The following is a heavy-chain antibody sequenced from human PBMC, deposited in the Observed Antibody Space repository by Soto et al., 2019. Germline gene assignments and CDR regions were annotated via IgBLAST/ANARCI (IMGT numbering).Heavy chain of an antibody. CDR3: SRHQVVMVAYDS. D-gene: IGHD2-21*01. CDR2: IDPLDSHT. J-gene: IGHJ5*01. CDR1: GYIRNTDW. Sequence: PGESRKISCKAAGYIRNTDWSSWGRQEPGKGLEWMGRIDPLDSHTKYSPSFEGRVNISADSSIATAYLHWTSLETSDTAIYYCSRHQVVMVAYDSWGQGTLVTVSS. V-gene: IGHV5-10-1*01.